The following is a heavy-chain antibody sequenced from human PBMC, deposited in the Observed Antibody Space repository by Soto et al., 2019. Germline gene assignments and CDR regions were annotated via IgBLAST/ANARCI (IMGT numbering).Heavy chain of an antibody. Sequence: EVQLVESGGGLVQPGGSLRLSCAASGFSISDCSMNWVRRAPGKGLEWISYIMTNNDAIYYADSVKDRFTISRDNAKDSLYLQMNSLRAEDTALYYFASVLGSRRSGSYPSHWGQGTLVTVSS. CDR2: IMTNNDAI. CDR3: ASVLGSRRSGSYPSH. CDR1: GFSISDCS. J-gene: IGHJ4*02. D-gene: IGHD3-10*01. V-gene: IGHV3-48*01.